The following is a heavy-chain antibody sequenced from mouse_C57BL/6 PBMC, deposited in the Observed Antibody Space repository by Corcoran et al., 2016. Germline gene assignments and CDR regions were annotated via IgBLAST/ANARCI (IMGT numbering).Heavy chain of an antibody. D-gene: IGHD3-2*02. CDR2: IYPGDGDT. Sequence: QVQLQQSGAELVKPGASVKISCKASGYAFSSYWMNWVKQRPGKGLEWIGQIYPGDGDTNYNGKFKGKATLTADKSSSTAYMQLSSLTSEDSAVYFCARGETAQAFDYWGQGTTLTVSS. J-gene: IGHJ2*01. CDR3: ARGETAQAFDY. CDR1: GYAFSSYW. V-gene: IGHV1-80*01.